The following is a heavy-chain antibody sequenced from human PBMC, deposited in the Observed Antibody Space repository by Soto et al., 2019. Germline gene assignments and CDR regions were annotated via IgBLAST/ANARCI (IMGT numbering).Heavy chain of an antibody. CDR2: IYHTGTT. CDR1: GDSIISIYH. CDR3: ARDLNLYYFDY. Sequence: SETLSLTCAVSGDSIISIYHWACIRQSPGRGLEWIASIYHTGTTYYTPSLESRVTISVDTSKNQFSLRLSSVTAADSAVYYRARDLNLYYFDYWGQGTLVTVSS. V-gene: IGHV4-38-2*02. J-gene: IGHJ4*02.